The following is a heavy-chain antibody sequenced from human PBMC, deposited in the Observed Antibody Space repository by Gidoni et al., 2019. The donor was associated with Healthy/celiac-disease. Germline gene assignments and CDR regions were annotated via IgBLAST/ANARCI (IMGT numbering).Heavy chain of an antibody. CDR1: GGSFSGYY. D-gene: IGHD6-6*01. V-gene: IGHV4-34*01. CDR2: INHSGST. CDR3: ARGVAARPIRRYYYYGMDV. Sequence: QVQLQQWGAGLLKPSDTLSLTCAVYGGSFSGYYWSWIRQPPGKGLEWIGEINHSGSTNYNPSLKSRVTISGDTSKNQFSLKLSSVTAADTAVYYCARGVAARPIRRYYYYGMDVWGQGTTVTVSS. J-gene: IGHJ6*02.